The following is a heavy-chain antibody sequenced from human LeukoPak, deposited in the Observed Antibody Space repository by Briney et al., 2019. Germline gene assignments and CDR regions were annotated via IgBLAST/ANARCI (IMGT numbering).Heavy chain of an antibody. D-gene: IGHD6-19*01. J-gene: IGHJ4*02. Sequence: SETLSLTCTVSGGSINNYYWGWIRQPPGKGLEWIGYIYYSGNTNYNPSLKSRVTIAVDTSKNQFSLKLSSVTAADTAVYYCARCPYSSGWYRRYYFDYWGQGTLVTVSS. CDR1: GGSINNYY. CDR2: IYYSGNT. CDR3: ARCPYSSGWYRRYYFDY. V-gene: IGHV4-59*08.